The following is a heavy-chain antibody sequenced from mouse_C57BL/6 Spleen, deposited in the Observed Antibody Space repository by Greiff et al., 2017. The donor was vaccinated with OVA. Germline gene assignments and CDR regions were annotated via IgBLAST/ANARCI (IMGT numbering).Heavy chain of an antibody. V-gene: IGHV1-22*01. D-gene: IGHD2-3*01. CDR2: INPNNGGT. CDR1: GYTFTDYN. J-gene: IGHJ2*01. Sequence: VQLQQSGPELVKPGASVKMSCKASGYTFTDYNLHWVKQSHGKSLEWIGYINPNNGGTSYTQKFKGKATLTVNKYSSTAYMELHSLTSEDSAVYYCAIYDGYSYWGQGTTLTVSS. CDR3: AIYDGYSY.